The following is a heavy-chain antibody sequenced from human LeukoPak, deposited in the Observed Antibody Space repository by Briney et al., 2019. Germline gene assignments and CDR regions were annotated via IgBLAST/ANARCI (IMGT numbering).Heavy chain of an antibody. CDR2: MNPNSGNT. V-gene: IGHV1-8*01. D-gene: IGHD3-10*01. J-gene: IGHJ5*02. CDR3: ARVVDYYGSGSYYWFDP. Sequence: ASVKVSCKASGYTFTSCDINWVRQATGQGLEWMGWMNPNSGNTGYAQKFQGRVTMTRNTSISTAYMELSSLRSEDTAVYYCARVVDYYGSGSYYWFDPWGQGTLVTVSS. CDR1: GYTFTSCD.